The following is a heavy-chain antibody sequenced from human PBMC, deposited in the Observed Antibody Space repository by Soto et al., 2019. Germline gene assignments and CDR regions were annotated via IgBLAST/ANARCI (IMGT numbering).Heavy chain of an antibody. CDR1: GFTFDDYA. J-gene: IGHJ4*02. CDR2: ISWNSGSI. Sequence: GGSLRLSCAASGFTFDDYAMHWVRQAPGKGLEWVSGISWNSGSIGYADSVKGRFTFSRDNAKNSLYLQMNSLRAEDTALYYCTKGGYNWNSYLHYWGQGTLVTVSS. V-gene: IGHV3-9*01. D-gene: IGHD1-7*01. CDR3: TKGGYNWNSYLHY.